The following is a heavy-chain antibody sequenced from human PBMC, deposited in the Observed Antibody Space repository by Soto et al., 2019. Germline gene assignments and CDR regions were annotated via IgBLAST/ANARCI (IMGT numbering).Heavy chain of an antibody. CDR1: GLSLSTTGVG. CDR2: IYWDDDK. J-gene: IGHJ6*02. D-gene: IGHD2-21*02. V-gene: IGHV2-5*02. CDR3: VQSRCGGDCLQSYSSHSYYGLDV. Sequence: QITLKESGPTLVKPTQPLTLTCTFSGLSLSTTGVGVGWIRQPPGKALEWLALIYWDDDKRYSPSLKSRLTLTKDTSKILVVLTMTHMDTVDTATYYCVQSRCGGDCLQSYSSHSYYGLDVWGQGTTVTVSS.